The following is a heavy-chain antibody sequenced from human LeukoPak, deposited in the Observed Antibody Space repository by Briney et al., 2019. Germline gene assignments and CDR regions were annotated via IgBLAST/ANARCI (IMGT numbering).Heavy chain of an antibody. Sequence: PSETLSLTCTVSGGSISSSSYYWGWIRQSPGKGLEWIGSIYYSGSTYYNPSLKSRVTISVDTSKNQFSLKLSSVTAADTAVYYCARLHYYDSSGYSNAFDIWGQGTMVTVSS. CDR1: GGSISSSSYY. V-gene: IGHV4-39*01. CDR2: IYYSGST. J-gene: IGHJ3*02. D-gene: IGHD3-22*01. CDR3: ARLHYYDSSGYSNAFDI.